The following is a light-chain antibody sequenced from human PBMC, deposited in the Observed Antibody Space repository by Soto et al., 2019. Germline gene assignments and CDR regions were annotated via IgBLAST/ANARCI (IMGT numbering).Light chain of an antibody. CDR2: GND. CDR3: AAWDARLNVG. Sequence: QSVLTQPPSASGTPGQRVTISCSGSSSNIGNKYVDWYQQVPGTAPKLLIYGNDQRPSGVPDRFSGSKSGTSASLAISGLRSEDEADYYCAAWDARLNVGFGGRTKLTVL. V-gene: IGLV1-47*01. J-gene: IGLJ2*01. CDR1: SSNIGNKY.